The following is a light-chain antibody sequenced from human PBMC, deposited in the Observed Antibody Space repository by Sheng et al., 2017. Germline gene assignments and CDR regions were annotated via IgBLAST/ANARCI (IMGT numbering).Light chain of an antibody. Sequence: EIVMTQSPATLSVSPGERATLSCRASQSVGTHLAWYQQKLGQAPRLLIYGASTRATGVPARFSGSGSGTEFTLTISSLQSEDFAVYYCQQYNNWPPYTFGQGTKLEI. CDR1: QSVGTH. V-gene: IGKV3-15*01. CDR2: GAS. CDR3: QQYNNWPPYT. J-gene: IGKJ2*01.